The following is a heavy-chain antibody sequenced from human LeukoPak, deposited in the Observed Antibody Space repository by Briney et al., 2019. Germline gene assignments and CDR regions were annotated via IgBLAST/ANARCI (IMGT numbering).Heavy chain of an antibody. CDR2: ISSSSSYI. V-gene: IGHV3-21*01. Sequence: GGSLRLSCAASGFTFSSYSMNWVRQAPGKGLEWVSSISSSSSYIYYADSVKGRFTISRDNAKNSLYLQMNSVRAGDTAVYYCARDRRRFLEWLFDYMDVWGKGTPVTVSS. CDR3: ARDRRRFLEWLFDYMDV. J-gene: IGHJ6*03. D-gene: IGHD3-3*01. CDR1: GFTFSSYS.